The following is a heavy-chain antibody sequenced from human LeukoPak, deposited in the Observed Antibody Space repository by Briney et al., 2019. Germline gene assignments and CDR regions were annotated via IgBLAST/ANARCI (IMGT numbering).Heavy chain of an antibody. J-gene: IGHJ4*02. V-gene: IGHV4-39*07. Sequence: SETLSLTCTVSGGSISSSSYYWGWIRQPPGKGLEWIGSIYYSGSTCYNPSLKSRVTISVDTSKNQFSLKLSSVTAADTAVYYCARDSKQLVPLPFDYWGQGTLVTVSS. CDR2: IYYSGST. D-gene: IGHD6-13*01. CDR3: ARDSKQLVPLPFDY. CDR1: GGSISSSSYY.